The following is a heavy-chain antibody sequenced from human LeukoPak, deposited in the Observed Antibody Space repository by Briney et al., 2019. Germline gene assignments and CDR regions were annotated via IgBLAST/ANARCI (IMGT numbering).Heavy chain of an antibody. CDR3: ARGGINYGFDY. D-gene: IGHD3-16*01. Sequence: GGSLRLSCAASGFTFNAYTMNWVRQAPGKGLEWLSYITSRGTTIYYADSVRGRFTISRYNAKNSLFLQMNSLRAEDTAVYYCARGGINYGFDYWGQGNLVTVSS. V-gene: IGHV3-48*01. CDR2: ITSRGTTI. J-gene: IGHJ4*02. CDR1: GFTFNAYT.